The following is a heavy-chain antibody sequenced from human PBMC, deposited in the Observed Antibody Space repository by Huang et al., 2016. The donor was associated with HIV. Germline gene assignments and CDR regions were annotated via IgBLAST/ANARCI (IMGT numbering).Heavy chain of an antibody. CDR3: AKDNPVGATNY. CDR2: SSARGNTT. J-gene: IGHJ4*02. D-gene: IGHD1-26*01. Sequence: EVHLLESGGGLVQPGGSLRLSCAASGFTFRSWVMSWVRQAQGKGLGWVSGSSARGNTTYYADSVKGRFTISRDNSKSTLYLQMSSLRGEDTAVYYCAKDNPVGATNYWGQGTLVTVSS. CDR1: GFTFRSWV. V-gene: IGHV3-23*01.